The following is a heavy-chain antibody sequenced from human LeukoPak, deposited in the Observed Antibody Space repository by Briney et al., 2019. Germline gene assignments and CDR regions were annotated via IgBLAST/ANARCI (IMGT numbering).Heavy chain of an antibody. CDR1: GFTFSSYA. D-gene: IGHD2-15*01. CDR2: ISYDGSNK. CDR3: ARARRSGPTMSPFDY. Sequence: GGSLRLSCAASGFTFSSYAMHWVRQAPGKGLEWVAVISYDGSNKYYADSVKGRLTISRDNSKNTLYLQMNSLRAEDTAVYYCARARRSGPTMSPFDYWGQGTLVTVSS. J-gene: IGHJ4*02. V-gene: IGHV3-30-3*01.